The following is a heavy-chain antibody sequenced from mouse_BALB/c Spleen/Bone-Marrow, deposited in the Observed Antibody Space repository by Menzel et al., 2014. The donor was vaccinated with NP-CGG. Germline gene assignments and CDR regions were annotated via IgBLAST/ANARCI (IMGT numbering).Heavy chain of an antibody. D-gene: IGHD2-4*01. CDR3: TRSTTITYFVN. J-gene: IGHJ2*01. V-gene: IGHV1S81*02. CDR2: LNPSNGGT. CDR1: GYTFTSYY. Sequence: QVQLQQSGAELVKPGASVKLSCKAYGYTFTSYYMYWVQQRPGQGLEWIGELNPSNGGTNFTEKFKSKSTLTVAKSSSKTYRQLSSLTSEVSSVDYCTRSTTITYFVNWGQGTTPTGSS.